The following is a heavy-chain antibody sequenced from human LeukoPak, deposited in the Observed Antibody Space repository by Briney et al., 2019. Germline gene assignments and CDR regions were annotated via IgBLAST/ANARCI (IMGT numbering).Heavy chain of an antibody. Sequence: ASVKVSCKASGYSFTTYGFHWVRQAPGQGFEWMGWISTYNGNTNSAQKFQGRVTMTTDTSTSTAYMELRSLRAEDTAVYYCARDRCTGGRCYSLSVGYMDVWGKGTTVTVSS. J-gene: IGHJ6*03. V-gene: IGHV1-18*01. D-gene: IGHD2-15*01. CDR3: ARDRCTGGRCYSLSVGYMDV. CDR1: GYSFTTYG. CDR2: ISTYNGNT.